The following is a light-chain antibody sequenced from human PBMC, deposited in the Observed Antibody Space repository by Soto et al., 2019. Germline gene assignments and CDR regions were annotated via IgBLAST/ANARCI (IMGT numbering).Light chain of an antibody. V-gene: IGLV2-14*01. Sequence: QSVLTQPASVSGSPGQSITISCTGTSSDVGGYNYVSWYRQHPGKAPKLMIYDVSNRPSGVSNRFSGSKSGNTASLTISGLQAEDEADYYCSSYTSSSTLDYVFGTGTKLTVL. CDR1: SSDVGGYNY. J-gene: IGLJ1*01. CDR3: SSYTSSSTLDYV. CDR2: DVS.